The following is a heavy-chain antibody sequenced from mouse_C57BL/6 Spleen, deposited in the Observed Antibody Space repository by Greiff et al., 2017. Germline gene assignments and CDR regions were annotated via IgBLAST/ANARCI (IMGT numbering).Heavy chain of an antibody. CDR1: GYSFTGYF. Sequence: EVKLQESGPELVKPGDSVKISCKASGYSFTGYFMNWVMQSHGKSLEWIGRINPYNGDTFYNQKFKGKATLTVDKSSSTAHMELRSLTSEDSAVYYCARELYYGNYSYAMDYWGQGTSVTVSS. D-gene: IGHD2-1*01. CDR3: ARELYYGNYSYAMDY. CDR2: INPYNGDT. V-gene: IGHV1-20*01. J-gene: IGHJ4*01.